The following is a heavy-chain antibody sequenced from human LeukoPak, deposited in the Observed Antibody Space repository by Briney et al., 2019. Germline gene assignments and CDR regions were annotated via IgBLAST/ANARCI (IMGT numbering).Heavy chain of an antibody. CDR1: RFTFSTYG. D-gene: IGHD3-22*01. J-gene: IGHJ4*02. Sequence: GGSLRLTCAASRFTFSTYGMHWVRQAPGKGLEWVAVISYDGNNQYYADSVKGRFTISRDNSKSTLYLQMNSLRGEDTAVYYCARDLSDSSGYYRRAYFDYWGQGTLVTVSS. CDR2: ISYDGNNQ. CDR3: ARDLSDSSGYYRRAYFDY. V-gene: IGHV3-30*03.